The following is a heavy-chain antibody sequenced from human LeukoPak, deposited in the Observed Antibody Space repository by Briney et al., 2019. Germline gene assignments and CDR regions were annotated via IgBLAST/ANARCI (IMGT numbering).Heavy chain of an antibody. V-gene: IGHV3-21*01. J-gene: IGHJ6*02. D-gene: IGHD6-19*01. CDR2: FSSSYSYI. CDR3: AREGVAGTYGMDV. CDR1: GFTFSTYT. Sequence: GGSLRLSCAASGFTFSTYTMNWARQAPGKGLEWVSSFSSSYSYIFYADSLKGRFTISRDNAKNSLYLQMNSLRAEDTAVYYCAREGVAGTYGMDVWGQGTTVTVSS.